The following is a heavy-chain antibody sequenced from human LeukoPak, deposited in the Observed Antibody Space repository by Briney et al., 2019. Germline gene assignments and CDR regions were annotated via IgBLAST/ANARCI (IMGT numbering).Heavy chain of an antibody. Sequence: GGSLRLSCAASGFTFSSYSMNWVRQAPGKGLEWVSSISSSSSYIYYADSVKGRFTISGDNAKNSLYLQMNSLRAEDTAVYYCARDSLYYYGSGSYTYWGQGTLVTVSS. CDR1: GFTFSSYS. V-gene: IGHV3-21*01. J-gene: IGHJ4*02. CDR3: ARDSLYYYGSGSYTY. CDR2: ISSSSSYI. D-gene: IGHD3-10*01.